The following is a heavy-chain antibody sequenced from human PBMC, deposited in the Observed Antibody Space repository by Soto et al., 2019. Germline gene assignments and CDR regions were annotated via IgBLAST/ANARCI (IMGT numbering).Heavy chain of an antibody. Sequence: GESLKISCKGSGYSFTSDWIGWVRQMPGKGLEWIGIIYPGDSDTRYSPSFQGQVTIAADKSINTAYLPWRSLKASDTAMYSCARSYSSGLYYFDFWGQGTLVTVSS. J-gene: IGHJ4*02. CDR1: GYSFTSDW. CDR2: IYPGDSDT. D-gene: IGHD6-19*01. V-gene: IGHV5-51*01. CDR3: ARSYSSGLYYFDF.